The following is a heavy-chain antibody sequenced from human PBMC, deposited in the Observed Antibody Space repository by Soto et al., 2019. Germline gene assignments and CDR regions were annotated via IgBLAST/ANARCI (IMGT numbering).Heavy chain of an antibody. CDR1: GFTFSSYD. Sequence: GGSLRLSCAASGFTFSSYDMHWVRQATGKGLEWVSAIGTAGDTYYPGSVKGRFTISRENAKNSLYLQMNSLRAGDTAVYYCAREGPVDTAMGSSMDVWGKGTTVTVSA. CDR3: AREGPVDTAMGSSMDV. D-gene: IGHD5-18*01. CDR2: IGTAGDT. J-gene: IGHJ6*04. V-gene: IGHV3-13*01.